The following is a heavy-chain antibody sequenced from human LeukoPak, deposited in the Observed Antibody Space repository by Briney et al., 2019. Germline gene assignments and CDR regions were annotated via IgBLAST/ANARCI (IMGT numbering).Heavy chain of an antibody. V-gene: IGHV4-39*07. D-gene: IGHD1-26*01. CDR3: ARRSDSGYYFDY. Sequence: PSETLSLTCTVSGGSISSSSYYWGWIRQPPGKGLEWIGSIYYSGSTNYNPSLKSRVTISVDTSKNQFSLKLSSVTAADTAVYYCARRSDSGYYFDYWGQGTLVTVSS. CDR1: GGSISSSSYY. CDR2: IYYSGST. J-gene: IGHJ4*02.